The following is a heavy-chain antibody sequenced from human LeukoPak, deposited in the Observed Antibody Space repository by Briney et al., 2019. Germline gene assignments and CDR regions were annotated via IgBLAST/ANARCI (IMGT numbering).Heavy chain of an antibody. V-gene: IGHV1-8*01. D-gene: IGHD2-21*01. CDR3: ARLVISYYYYYYMDV. CDR2: MNANSGNT. Sequence: ASVKVSCKASGYTFTRYDINWVRQATGQGREWMGWMNANSGNTGYAQKLQGRVTMTTDTSTSTAYMELGSLRSDDTAVYYCARLVISYYYYYYMDVWGKGTTVTVSS. CDR1: GYTFTRYD. J-gene: IGHJ6*03.